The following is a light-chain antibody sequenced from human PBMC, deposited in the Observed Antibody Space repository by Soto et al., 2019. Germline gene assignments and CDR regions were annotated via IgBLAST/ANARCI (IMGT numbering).Light chain of an antibody. CDR2: WAS. J-gene: IGKJ1*01. CDR1: QSVLYSSNNKNY. Sequence: DIVMTQSPDSLAVSLGERATINCKSSQSVLYSSNNKNYLAWYQQKPGQPPKLLIYWASTRESGVPDRSSGSGSGTDFTLTISSLQADDVAVYYCQQYFRPWTFGQGTKVEIK. V-gene: IGKV4-1*01. CDR3: QQYFRPWT.